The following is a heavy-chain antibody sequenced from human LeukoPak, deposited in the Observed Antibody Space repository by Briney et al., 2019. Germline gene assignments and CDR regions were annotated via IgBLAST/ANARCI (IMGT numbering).Heavy chain of an antibody. Sequence: GESLKISCKGSGYSFTTYWIGWVRQMPGKGLEWMAIIYPANSDTRYSPSFQDQVTISADKTINTAYLQWSSLKASDTAMYYCARPACSGTSCYLYLQHWGQGTLVTVSS. V-gene: IGHV5-51*01. CDR2: IYPANSDT. CDR1: GYSFTTYW. J-gene: IGHJ1*01. CDR3: ARPACSGTSCYLYLQH. D-gene: IGHD2-2*01.